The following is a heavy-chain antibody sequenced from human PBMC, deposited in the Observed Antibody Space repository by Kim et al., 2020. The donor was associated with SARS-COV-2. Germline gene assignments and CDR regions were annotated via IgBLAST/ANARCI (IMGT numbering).Heavy chain of an antibody. CDR2: ITSTADTT. Sequence: GGSLRLSCAASGFTFSSFAMIWVRQTPGKGLEWVSAITSTADTTYYADSVKGRFTISRDNSKNTLYLQVNSLRVDDTAEYYCAKDALLGYCSGGSCYTYFDVWGRGTLVTVSS. D-gene: IGHD2-15*01. CDR1: GFTFSSFA. V-gene: IGHV3-23*01. CDR3: AKDALLGYCSGGSCYTYFDV. J-gene: IGHJ2*01.